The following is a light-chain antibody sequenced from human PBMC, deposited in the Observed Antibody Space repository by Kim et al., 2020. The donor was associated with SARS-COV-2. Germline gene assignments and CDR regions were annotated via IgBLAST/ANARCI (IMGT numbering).Light chain of an antibody. Sequence: SYELTQPPSVSVSPGQTASITCSGDKLGDKYACWYQQKPGQSPVLVIYQDSKRPSGIPERFSGSNSGNTATLTISGTQAMDEADYYCQAWDSSTLVDFGG. CDR1: KLGDKY. CDR2: QDS. J-gene: IGLJ2*01. V-gene: IGLV3-1*01. CDR3: QAWDSSTLVD.